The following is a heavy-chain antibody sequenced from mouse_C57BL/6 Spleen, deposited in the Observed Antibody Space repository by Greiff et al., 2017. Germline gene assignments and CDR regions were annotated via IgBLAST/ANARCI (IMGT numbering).Heavy chain of an antibody. J-gene: IGHJ2*01. CDR2: IYPGDGDT. D-gene: IGHD1-1*01. Sequence: VKLMESGPELVKPGASVKISCKASGYAFSSSWMNWVKQRPGKGLEWIGRIYPGDGDTNYNGKFKGKATLTADKSSSTAYMQLSSLTSADSAVSCCARSGDGSSRFDYWGQGTTLTVSS. CDR3: ARSGDGSSRFDY. CDR1: GYAFSSSW. V-gene: IGHV1-82*01.